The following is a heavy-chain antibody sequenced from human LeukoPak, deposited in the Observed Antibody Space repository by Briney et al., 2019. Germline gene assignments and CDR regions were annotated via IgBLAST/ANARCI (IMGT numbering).Heavy chain of an antibody. D-gene: IGHD6-19*01. CDR3: ARDLCCPEKGQWLALFDY. V-gene: IGHV1-18*01. Sequence: GASVKVSCKASGYTFTSYGISWVRRAPGQRLEWMGWISAYNGNTNYAQKVQGRVTMTTDTSTSTAYMELRSLRSDDTAVYYCARDLCCPEKGQWLALFDYWGQGTLVTVSS. J-gene: IGHJ4*02. CDR2: ISAYNGNT. CDR1: GYTFTSYG.